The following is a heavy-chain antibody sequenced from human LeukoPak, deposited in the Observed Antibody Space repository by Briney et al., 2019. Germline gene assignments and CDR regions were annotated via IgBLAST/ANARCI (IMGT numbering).Heavy chain of an antibody. J-gene: IGHJ4*02. V-gene: IGHV3-23*01. CDR2: VSGGGGNT. D-gene: IGHD3-22*01. Sequence: GESLRLSCAASGFTFSSYPMSWVRQAPGKGLEWVSAVSGGGGNTYYADSVKGRFTISRDNSKNTLYLQMNSLRAEDTAVYYCAKQSYDDSAGYYSPTDFWGQGTLVTVSS. CDR3: AKQSYDDSAGYYSPTDF. CDR1: GFTFSSYP.